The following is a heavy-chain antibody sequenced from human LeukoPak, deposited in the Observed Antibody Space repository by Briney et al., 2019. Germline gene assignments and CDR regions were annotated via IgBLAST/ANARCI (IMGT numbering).Heavy chain of an antibody. CDR1: GFTFSSYE. J-gene: IGHJ4*02. Sequence: GGSLRLSCAASGFTFSSYEMNWVRQAPGKGLEWVSKISSSGSAIYYAGSVKGRFTISRDNAKSTLYLQMNSLRAEGTAVYYCARGGSLGYWGQGTLVTVSS. CDR3: ARGGSLGY. V-gene: IGHV3-48*03. D-gene: IGHD6-19*01. CDR2: ISSSGSAI.